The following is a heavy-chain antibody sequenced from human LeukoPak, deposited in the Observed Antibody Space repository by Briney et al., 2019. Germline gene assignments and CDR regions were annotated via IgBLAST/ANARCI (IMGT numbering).Heavy chain of an antibody. Sequence: SETLSLTCTVSGGSIRSNFWSWIRQLPGRGLEWIGYIYHSGSTNYNPSLKSRVTMSVDTSKNQFSLKLSSVTAADTAVYYCARVYSSGWGGFDYWGQGTLVTVSS. CDR2: IYHSGST. J-gene: IGHJ4*02. D-gene: IGHD6-19*01. CDR3: ARVYSSGWGGFDY. V-gene: IGHV4-59*12. CDR1: GGSIRSNF.